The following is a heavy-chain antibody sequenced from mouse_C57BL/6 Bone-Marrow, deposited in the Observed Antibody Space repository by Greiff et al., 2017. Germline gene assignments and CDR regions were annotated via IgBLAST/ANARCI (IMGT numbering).Heavy chain of an antibody. CDR3: ARLGVRRYYFDY. J-gene: IGHJ2*01. Sequence: VKLQQSGAELARPGASVTLSCTASGYTFTSYGISWVKQRTGQGLELIGEIYPRSGNTSYNEKFKGKATLTADKSSNTAYMELRSLTSEDSAVYFCARLGVRRYYFDYWGQGTTLTVSS. V-gene: IGHV1-81*01. D-gene: IGHD1-2*01. CDR1: GYTFTSYG. CDR2: IYPRSGNT.